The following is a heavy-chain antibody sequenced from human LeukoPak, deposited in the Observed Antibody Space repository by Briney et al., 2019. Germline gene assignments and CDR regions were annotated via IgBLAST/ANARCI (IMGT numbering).Heavy chain of an antibody. CDR2: INHSGST. CDR3: ARGRVVFGVVYRFDP. V-gene: IGHV4-34*01. D-gene: IGHD3-3*01. J-gene: IGHJ5*02. Sequence: SETLSLTCAVYGGSFSGYYWSWIRQPPGKGLEWIGEINHSGSTNYNPSLESRVTISVDTSKNQFSLKLSSVTAADTAVYYCARGRVVFGVVYRFDPWGQGTLVTVSS. CDR1: GGSFSGYY.